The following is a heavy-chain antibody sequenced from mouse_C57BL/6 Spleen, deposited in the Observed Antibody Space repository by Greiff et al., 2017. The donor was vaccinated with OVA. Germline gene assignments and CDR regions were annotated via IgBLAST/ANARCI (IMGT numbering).Heavy chain of an antibody. CDR3: ARPVLRYSMDY. Sequence: VQLQQSGAELVKPGASVKISCKASGYAFSSYWMNWVKQRPGKGLEWIGQIYPGDGDTNYNGKFKGKATLTADKSSSTAYMQLSSLTSEDSAVYFCARPVLRYSMDYWGQGTSVTVSS. CDR2: IYPGDGDT. J-gene: IGHJ4*01. D-gene: IGHD1-1*01. CDR1: GYAFSSYW. V-gene: IGHV1-80*01.